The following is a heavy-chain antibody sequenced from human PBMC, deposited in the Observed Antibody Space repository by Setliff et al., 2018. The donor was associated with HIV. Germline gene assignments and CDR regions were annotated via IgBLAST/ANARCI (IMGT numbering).Heavy chain of an antibody. V-gene: IGHV1-18*01. CDR2: ISPYIGHT. CDR3: AREYRHDSSSWFTGYFDL. D-gene: IGHD6-13*01. J-gene: IGHJ2*01. Sequence: ASVKVSCKASGYTFTTYGISWVRQAPGHGLEWMGWISPYIGHTNYAQNFQGRVTMTIDTSTSTAYMELSSLRSEDTAVYYCAREYRHDSSSWFTGYFDLWGRGTLVTVSS. CDR1: GYTFTTYG.